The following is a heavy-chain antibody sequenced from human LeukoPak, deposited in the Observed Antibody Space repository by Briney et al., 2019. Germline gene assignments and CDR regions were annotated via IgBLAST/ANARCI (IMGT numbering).Heavy chain of an antibody. Sequence: GGSLRLSCAASGFTFSSYAMSWVRQAPGKGLEWVSAISGNGDSTYYADSVKGRVTISRDNSKNTLFLQMNRLRAEDTAVYYCAKATVAGYYSDYWGQGTLVTVSS. CDR1: GFTFSSYA. CDR3: AKATVAGYYSDY. CDR2: ISGNGDST. V-gene: IGHV3-23*01. J-gene: IGHJ4*02. D-gene: IGHD6-19*01.